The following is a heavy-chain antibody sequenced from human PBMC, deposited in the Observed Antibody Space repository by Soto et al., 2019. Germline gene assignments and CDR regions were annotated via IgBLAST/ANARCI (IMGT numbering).Heavy chain of an antibody. V-gene: IGHV3-72*01. J-gene: IGHJ4*02. CDR3: TRGYNNCWYFDS. Sequence: EVQLVESGGGLVQHGGSLRLSCAASGFIFHEHDMHWVRQAPGKWLEWVGRSRNKGYSYITEYDASVKGRFNISRDDSRNSMYLQMNSLKTEDTAVYFCTRGYNNCWYFDSWGQGALVTVSS. D-gene: IGHD3-10*01. CDR2: SRNKGYSYIT. CDR1: GFIFHEHD.